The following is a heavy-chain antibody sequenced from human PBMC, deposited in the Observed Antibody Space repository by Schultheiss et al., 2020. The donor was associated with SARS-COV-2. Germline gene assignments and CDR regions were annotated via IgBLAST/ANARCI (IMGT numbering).Heavy chain of an antibody. D-gene: IGHD2-2*01. CDR2: ISSSSSSI. V-gene: IGHV3-21*01. J-gene: IGHJ4*02. CDR3: ASTVDPIVVVPTATWGY. Sequence: GGSLRLSCAASGFTFSSYSMNWVRQAPGKGLEWVSSISSSSSSIYYADSVKGRFTISIDNAKNSLYLQMNSLRAEDTAVYYCASTVDPIVVVPTATWGYWGQGALVTVSS. CDR1: GFTFSSYS.